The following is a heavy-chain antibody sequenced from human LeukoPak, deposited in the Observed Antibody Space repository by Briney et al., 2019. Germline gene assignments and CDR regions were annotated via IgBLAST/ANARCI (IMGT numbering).Heavy chain of an antibody. CDR3: AKDREYYYDSSGYYYFDY. V-gene: IGHV3-23*01. CDR2: ISGSGGST. Sequence: GGSLRLSCAASGFTFSSYRMIWVRQAPGKGLEWVSAISGSGGSTYYADSVKGRFTISRDNSKNTLYLQMNSLRAEDTAVYYCAKDREYYYDSSGYYYFDYWGQGTLVTVSS. J-gene: IGHJ4*02. CDR1: GFTFSSYR. D-gene: IGHD3-22*01.